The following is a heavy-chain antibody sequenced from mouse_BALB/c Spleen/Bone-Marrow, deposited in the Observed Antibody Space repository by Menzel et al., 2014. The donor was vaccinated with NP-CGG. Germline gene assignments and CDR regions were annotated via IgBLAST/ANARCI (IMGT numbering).Heavy chain of an antibody. CDR3: ARDSSGYFDY. D-gene: IGHD3-1*01. CDR2: IRSGGSYT. J-gene: IGHJ2*01. CDR1: GFTFSYYG. V-gene: IGHV5-9-4*01. Sequence: EVNVVESGGGLVKPGGSLKLSCAASGFTFSYYGMSWVRQSPEKRLEWVAEIRSGGSYTYYPDTVTGRFTISRDNAKNTLYLEMSSLRSEDTAMYYCARDSSGYFDYWGQGTTLTVSS.